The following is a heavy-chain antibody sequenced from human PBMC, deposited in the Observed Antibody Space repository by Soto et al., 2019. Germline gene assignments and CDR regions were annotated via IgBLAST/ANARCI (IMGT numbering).Heavy chain of an antibody. CDR1: GFTVSSYS. J-gene: IGHJ5*02. Sequence: EVQLVESGGGLVQPGGSLRLSCAASGFTVSSYSMNWVRQAPGKGLEWVSYISSTSSTIYYADSVKGRFTISRDNARKSLYLQMNSLRGEDTAVYYCARGSGSYYPHWLDPWGQGTLVTVSS. V-gene: IGHV3-48*01. CDR3: ARGSGSYYPHWLDP. D-gene: IGHD3-10*01. CDR2: ISSTSSTI.